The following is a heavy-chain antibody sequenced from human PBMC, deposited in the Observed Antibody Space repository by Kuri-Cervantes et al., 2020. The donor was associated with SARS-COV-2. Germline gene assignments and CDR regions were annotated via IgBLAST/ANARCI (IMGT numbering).Heavy chain of an antibody. J-gene: IGHJ4*02. Sequence: SQTLSLPCAVSGYFISSSNWWGWIRQPPGKGLEWIGSIYYSGSTYYNPSLKSRVTISVDTSKNQFSLKLSSVTAADTAVYYCARPFGYSYDSGGPGSYYFDYWGQGTLVTVSS. CDR2: IYYSGST. CDR3: ARPFGYSYDSGGPGSYYFDY. D-gene: IGHD3-22*01. V-gene: IGHV4-39*01. CDR1: GYFISSSNW.